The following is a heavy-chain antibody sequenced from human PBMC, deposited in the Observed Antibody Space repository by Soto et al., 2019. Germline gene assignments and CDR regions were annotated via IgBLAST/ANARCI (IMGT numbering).Heavy chain of an antibody. J-gene: IGHJ5*02. CDR1: GFTVSSNY. D-gene: IGHD6-19*01. Sequence: PGGSLRLSCAASGFTVSSNYMSWVRQAPGKGLEWVSVIYSGGSTYYADSVKGRFTISRDNSKNTLYLQMNSLRAEDTAVYYCARESGWPGVWFDPWGRGTLVTVPS. CDR2: IYSGGST. CDR3: ARESGWPGVWFDP. V-gene: IGHV3-53*01.